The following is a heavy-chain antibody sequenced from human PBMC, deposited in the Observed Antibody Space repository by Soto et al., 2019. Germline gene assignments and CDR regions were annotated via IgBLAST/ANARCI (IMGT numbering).Heavy chain of an antibody. D-gene: IGHD2-2*01. CDR2: IYYSGST. Sequence: SETLSLTCTVSGGSISSGDYYWSWIRQPPGKGLEWIGYIYYSGSTYYNPSLKSRVTISVDTSKNQFSLKLSSVTAADTAVYYCARVGCSSTSSSFYYYGMDVWGQGATVTVSS. CDR1: GGSISSGDYY. V-gene: IGHV4-30-4*01. J-gene: IGHJ6*02. CDR3: ARVGCSSTSSSFYYYGMDV.